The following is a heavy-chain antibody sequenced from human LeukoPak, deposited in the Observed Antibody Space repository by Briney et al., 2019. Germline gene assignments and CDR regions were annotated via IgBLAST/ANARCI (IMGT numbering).Heavy chain of an antibody. V-gene: IGHV1-46*01. Sequence: ASVKVSCKASGYTFTSYYMHWVRQAPGQGLEWMGIINPSGGSTSYAQKFQGRVTMTRDTSTNTVYMELSSLRSEDTAVYFCARATPSDYYFNYWGQGTLVTVSS. CDR1: GYTFTSYY. CDR3: ARATPSDYYFNY. J-gene: IGHJ4*02. CDR2: INPSGGST.